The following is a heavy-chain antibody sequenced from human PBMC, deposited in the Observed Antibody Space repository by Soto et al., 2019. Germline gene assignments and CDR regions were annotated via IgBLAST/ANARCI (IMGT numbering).Heavy chain of an antibody. V-gene: IGHV3-23*01. CDR3: AKDSLSSRTWHLYHFDH. Sequence: EVQLLESGGGLVQPGGSLRLSCAASGFTFSSYAMSWVRQPPGQGLQWVSTIAGNDAGADFAESVRGRFTISRDNSKNTLYLQMDSLRGEDTAIYYYAKDSLSSRTWHLYHFDHWGQGTLVTVSS. CDR2: IAGNDAGA. J-gene: IGHJ4*02. D-gene: IGHD2-2*01. CDR1: GFTFSSYA.